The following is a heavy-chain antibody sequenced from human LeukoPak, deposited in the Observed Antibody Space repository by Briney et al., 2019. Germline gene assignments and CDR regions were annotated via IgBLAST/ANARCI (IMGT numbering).Heavy chain of an antibody. CDR1: GFTFSSYA. D-gene: IGHD6-6*01. Sequence: GGSLRLSCAASGFTFSSYAMHWVRQAPGKGLEWVAVISYDGSNKYYADSVKGRFTISRDNSKNTLYLQMNSLRAEDTAVYYCARDKWYSSSSYYYYYYGMDVWGQGTTVTVSS. CDR3: ARDKWYSSSSYYYYYYGMDV. V-gene: IGHV3-30-3*01. J-gene: IGHJ6*02. CDR2: ISYDGSNK.